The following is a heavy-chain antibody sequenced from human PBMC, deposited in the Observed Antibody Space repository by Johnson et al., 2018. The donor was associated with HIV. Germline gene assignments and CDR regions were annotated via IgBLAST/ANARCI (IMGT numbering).Heavy chain of an antibody. D-gene: IGHD3-22*01. Sequence: QVQLVESEGGVVQPGRSLRLSCAASGFTFSSYAMHWVRQAPGKGLEWVAVISYDGSDKYYVDSVKGRFTISRDNSKNTLYLQMNSLRAEDTAVYYCARSIVVVTDHDAFDIWGQGTMVTVSS. CDR1: GFTFSSYA. V-gene: IGHV3-30*04. J-gene: IGHJ3*02. CDR3: ARSIVVVTDHDAFDI. CDR2: ISYDGSDK.